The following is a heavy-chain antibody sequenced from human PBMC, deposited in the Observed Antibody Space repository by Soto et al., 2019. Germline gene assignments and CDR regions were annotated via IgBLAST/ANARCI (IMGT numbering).Heavy chain of an antibody. CDR1: DFTFSTYW. D-gene: IGHD1-1*01. Sequence: EVQMLESGGDLVQPGGSLRLSCVASDFTFSTYWMAWLRQTPGKGLEFVANIRQDGREINYLDSGKGRFTISRDNAEKSLFLQMNSLRAEDTAVYYGATDRWTGAFDFRGQGTVVTVSS. CDR3: ATDRWTGAFDF. J-gene: IGHJ3*01. V-gene: IGHV3-7*01. CDR2: IRQDGREI.